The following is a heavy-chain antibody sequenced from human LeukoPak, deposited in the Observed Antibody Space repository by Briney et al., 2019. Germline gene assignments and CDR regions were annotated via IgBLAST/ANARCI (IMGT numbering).Heavy chain of an antibody. D-gene: IGHD6-19*01. CDR1: GFTFRTYG. CDR2: TQNDGSNK. CDR3: ARDRATHSSSWFDS. J-gene: IGHJ5*01. V-gene: IGHV3-30*02. Sequence: GWSVALSCAASGFTFRTYGMHWVRQAPGKGLDWVACTQNDGSNKYYADSVKGRFTISRDNSKNTLYLQMNSLRAEDTAVYYCARDRATHSSSWFDSWGQGILVTVSS.